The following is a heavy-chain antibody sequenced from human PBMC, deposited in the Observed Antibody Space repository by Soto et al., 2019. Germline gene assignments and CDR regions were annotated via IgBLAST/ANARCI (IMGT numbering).Heavy chain of an antibody. CDR2: INHSGST. CDR3: ARLPYSSGWHDY. D-gene: IGHD6-19*01. CDR1: GGSFSGYY. V-gene: IGHV4-34*01. J-gene: IGHJ4*02. Sequence: QVQLQQWGAGLLKPSETLSLTCAVYGGSFSGYYWSWIRQPPGKGLEWIGEINHSGSTNYNPSLKSRVTISVDTCKNQFSLKLSSVTAAETAVYYCARLPYSSGWHDYWGQGTLVTVSS.